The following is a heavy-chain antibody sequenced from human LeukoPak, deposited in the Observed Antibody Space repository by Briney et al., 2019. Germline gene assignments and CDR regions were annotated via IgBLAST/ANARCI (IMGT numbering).Heavy chain of an antibody. D-gene: IGHD1-20*01. CDR3: ARKGMYNWETWFDP. V-gene: IGHV4-59*01. Sequence: NPSETLSLTCTGSSGSMISYHWSWIRQPPGKGLEWIASIYYSGSTDYNPSLKSRLTISADTSMNQFSLKLSSVTAADTAVYYCARKGMYNWETWFDPWGQGTLVTVSS. J-gene: IGHJ5*02. CDR2: IYYSGST. CDR1: SGSMISYH.